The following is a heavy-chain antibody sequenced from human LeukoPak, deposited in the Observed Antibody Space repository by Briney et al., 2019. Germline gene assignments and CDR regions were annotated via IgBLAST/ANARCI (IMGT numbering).Heavy chain of an antibody. CDR3: ARGPGGRRGYYPLEDSYYYYYMDV. D-gene: IGHD3-22*01. Sequence: ASVKVSCKASGYTFTSSGISWVRQAPGQGLEWMGWISAYKGNTNYAQKLQGRVTVTTDTSTSTAYMELRSLRSDDTAVYYCARGPGGRRGYYPLEDSYYYYYMDVWGKGTTVTVSS. CDR2: ISAYKGNT. J-gene: IGHJ6*03. CDR1: GYTFTSSG. V-gene: IGHV1-18*01.